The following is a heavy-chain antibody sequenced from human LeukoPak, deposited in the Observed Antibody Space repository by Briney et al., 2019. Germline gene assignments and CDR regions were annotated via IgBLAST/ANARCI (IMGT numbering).Heavy chain of an antibody. J-gene: IGHJ4*02. CDR3: ARMSGSRLPGY. CDR2: ISSGSSAR. CDR1: GFTFSSHS. Sequence: GGSLRLSCAASGFTFSSHSMNWVRQTPGKGLEWVSYISSGSSARYYADSVKGRFAISRDDARNSLYLQMNSLRAEDTAVYYCARMSGSRLPGYWGQGTLVTVSS. D-gene: IGHD3-3*01. V-gene: IGHV3-48*01.